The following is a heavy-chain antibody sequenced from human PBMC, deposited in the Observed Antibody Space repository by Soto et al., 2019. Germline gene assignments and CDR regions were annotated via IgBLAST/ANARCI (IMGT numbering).Heavy chain of an antibody. CDR2: ISGSGGTT. CDR1: GFTFSSYA. J-gene: IGHJ4*02. D-gene: IGHD3-22*01. V-gene: IGHV3-23*01. Sequence: EVQLLESGGGLVQPGGSLRLSCAASGFTFSSYAMSWVRQAPGKGLEWVSAISGSGGTTYYADSVKGRFTISRDNSKNTLDLQMNNLRAEDTAVYYCAKFSRSSYSDSSAYHWGQGTLVTVSS. CDR3: AKFSRSSYSDSSAYH.